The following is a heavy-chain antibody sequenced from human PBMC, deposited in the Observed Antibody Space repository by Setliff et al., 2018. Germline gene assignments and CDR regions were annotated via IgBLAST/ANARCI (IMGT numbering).Heavy chain of an antibody. D-gene: IGHD1-26*01. Sequence: SCAASGFTFSSYAMHWVRQAPGKGLEWVAVISYDGSHKYYADSVKGRFTISRDNSKNTLYLQMNSLRAEDTAVYYCARDGGSHTRMAFDIWGQGTMVTFSS. J-gene: IGHJ3*02. CDR1: GFTFSSYA. CDR2: ISYDGSHK. V-gene: IGHV3-30*01. CDR3: ARDGGSHTRMAFDI.